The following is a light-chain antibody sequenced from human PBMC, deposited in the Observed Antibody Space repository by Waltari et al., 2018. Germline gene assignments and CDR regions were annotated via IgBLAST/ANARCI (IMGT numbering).Light chain of an antibody. CDR2: TAS. V-gene: IGKV1-5*03. CDR3: QQYHTYPPRA. CDR1: QSISSS. J-gene: IGKJ4*01. Sequence: DIQMTHSPSTLSASVGDRVTITCRASQSISSSLAWNHQKPGKAPKLLFYTASRLKSGVPSRFSGRCYGTHFTLTISSLQPDDFATYYCQQYHTYPPRAFGGGTKVEIK.